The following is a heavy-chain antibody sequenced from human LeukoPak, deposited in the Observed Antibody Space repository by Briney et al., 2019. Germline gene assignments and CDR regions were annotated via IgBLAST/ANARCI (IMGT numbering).Heavy chain of an antibody. CDR3: AREEVGHFDY. J-gene: IGHJ4*02. CDR2: INHSGST. CDR1: GGSFSGYY. Sequence: PSETLSLTCAVYGGSFSGYYWSWIRQPPGKGLEWIGEINHSGSTNYNPSLKSRVTISVDTSKNQFSLELSSVTAADTAVYYCAREEVGHFDYWGQGTLVTVSS. V-gene: IGHV4-34*01.